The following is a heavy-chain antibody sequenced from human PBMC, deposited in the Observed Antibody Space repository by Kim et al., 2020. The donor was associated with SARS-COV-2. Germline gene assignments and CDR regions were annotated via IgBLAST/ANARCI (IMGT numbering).Heavy chain of an antibody. V-gene: IGHV3-33*06. CDR2: GSNK. J-gene: IGHJ4*02. Sequence: GSNKDYADSVKGRFTIARDNSKNTLYLQMNSLRAEDTAVYYCAKAGGFDYWGQGTLVTVSS. CDR3: AKAGGFDY.